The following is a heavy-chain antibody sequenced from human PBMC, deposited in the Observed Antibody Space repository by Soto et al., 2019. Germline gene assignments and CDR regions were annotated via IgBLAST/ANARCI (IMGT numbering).Heavy chain of an antibody. D-gene: IGHD6-13*01. CDR3: ASGSAAAGTFDY. CDR1: GIIFSDYY. CDR2: ISSSGSTI. Sequence: PGGSLRLSCKASGIIFSDYYMAWARQAPGKGLEWVSYISSSGSTIYYADPVKGRFTISRDNAKNSLYLQMNSLRAEDTAVYYCASGSAAAGTFDYWGQGTLVTVPQ. V-gene: IGHV3-11*01. J-gene: IGHJ4*02.